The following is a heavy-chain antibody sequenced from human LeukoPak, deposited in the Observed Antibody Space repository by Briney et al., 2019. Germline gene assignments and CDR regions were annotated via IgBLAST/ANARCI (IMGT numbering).Heavy chain of an antibody. CDR3: VKRDGYKYDS. J-gene: IGHJ4*02. V-gene: IGHV3-64D*06. D-gene: IGHD5-24*01. Sequence: GGSLRLSCSASGFTFSTYPMHWVRQAPGKGLEYVSAINSNGVGTYYADSVKGRFTISRDNSKNTLFLQMSSLRPEDTAVYYCVKRDGYKYDSWGQGTLVTVSS. CDR2: INSNGVGT. CDR1: GFTFSTYP.